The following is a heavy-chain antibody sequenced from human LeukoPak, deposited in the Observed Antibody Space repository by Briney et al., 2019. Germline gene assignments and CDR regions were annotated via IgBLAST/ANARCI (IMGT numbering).Heavy chain of an antibody. D-gene: IGHD2-21*01. CDR2: INPNSGGT. CDR1: GYTFTGYY. Sequence: ASVKVSCKASGYTFTGYYMHWVRQAPGQGLEWMGWINPNSGGTNYAQKFQGRVTMTRDTSISTAYMELSRLRSDDTAVYYCARVVIGRGTPPYYFDYWGQGTLVTVSS. J-gene: IGHJ4*02. CDR3: ARVVIGRGTPPYYFDY. V-gene: IGHV1-2*02.